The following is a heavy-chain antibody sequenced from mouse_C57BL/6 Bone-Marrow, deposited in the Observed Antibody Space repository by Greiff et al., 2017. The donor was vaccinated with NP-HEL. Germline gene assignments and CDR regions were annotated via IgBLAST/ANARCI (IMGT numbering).Heavy chain of an antibody. Sequence: VQLQESGAELARPGASVKLSCKASGYTFTSYGISWVKQRTGQGLEWIGEIYPRSGNTYYNEKFKGKATLTADKSSSTAYMELRSLTSEDSAVYFCARGEVAQASFSWFAYWGQGTLVTVSA. D-gene: IGHD3-2*02. CDR1: GYTFTSYG. J-gene: IGHJ3*01. V-gene: IGHV1-81*01. CDR3: ARGEVAQASFSWFAY. CDR2: IYPRSGNT.